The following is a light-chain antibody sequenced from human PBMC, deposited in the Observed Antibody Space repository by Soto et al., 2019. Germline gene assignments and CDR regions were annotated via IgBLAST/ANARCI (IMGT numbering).Light chain of an antibody. J-gene: IGKJ2*02. CDR2: GAS. CDR1: QSVSSN. V-gene: IGKV3-15*01. Sequence: EIVMTQSPATLSVSPGERATLSCRASQSVSSNLGWYQQKPGQAPRLLIYGASTRATGIPARFSGSGSGTEFTLTISRLQSEDFAVYYCQQYNNWPPACTFGQGTKLEIK. CDR3: QQYNNWPPACT.